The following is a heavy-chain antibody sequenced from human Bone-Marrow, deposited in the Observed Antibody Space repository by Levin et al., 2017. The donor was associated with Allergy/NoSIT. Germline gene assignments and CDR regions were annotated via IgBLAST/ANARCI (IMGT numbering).Heavy chain of an antibody. CDR3: AKPVFGSGSYYPYYYYYMDV. CDR2: ISGSGGST. D-gene: IGHD3-10*01. J-gene: IGHJ6*03. V-gene: IGHV3-23*01. CDR1: GFTFSYYA. Sequence: GGSLRLSCAASGFTFSYYALSWVRQVPGKGLEWVSAISGSGGSTYYADSVKGRFTISRDNSKNTLYLQMNSLRAEDTALYYCAKPVFGSGSYYPYYYYYMDVWGKGTTVAVSS.